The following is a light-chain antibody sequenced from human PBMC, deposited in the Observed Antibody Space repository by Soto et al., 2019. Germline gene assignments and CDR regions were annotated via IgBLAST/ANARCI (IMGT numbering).Light chain of an antibody. CDR1: QSVSSSY. V-gene: IGKV3-20*01. CDR3: QHSGDFRWT. CDR2: GAS. Sequence: EIVLTQSPGTLSLSPGERATLSCRASQSVSSSYLAWYQQKPGQAPRRLIYGASSRATGIPDRFSGRGFGTDFTLTISRLEPEDFAVYYCQHSGDFRWTFGQGTRLEIK. J-gene: IGKJ5*01.